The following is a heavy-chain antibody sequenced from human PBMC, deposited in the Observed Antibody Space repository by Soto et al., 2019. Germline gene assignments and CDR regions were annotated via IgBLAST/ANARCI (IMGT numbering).Heavy chain of an antibody. CDR3: ARDGYTLFYNYGLDV. CDR2: ISSGGSTI. CDR1: EFIFSRYE. D-gene: IGHD5-12*01. Sequence: VGSLRLSCLASEFIFSRYEMNWVRQAPGRAPEWVASISSGGSTIYYADSVKGRFTISRDNAKNSLYLQMNSLRAEDTALYYCARDGYTLFYNYGLDVWGQGTSVTVSS. V-gene: IGHV3-48*03. J-gene: IGHJ6*02.